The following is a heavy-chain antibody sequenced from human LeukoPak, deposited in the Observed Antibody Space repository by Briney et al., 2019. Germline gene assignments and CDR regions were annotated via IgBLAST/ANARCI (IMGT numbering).Heavy chain of an antibody. V-gene: IGHV4-59*01. D-gene: IGHD3-22*01. CDR2: IYYSGST. CDR1: GGSISSYY. J-gene: IGHJ4*02. CDR3: ARSVAYFDSSGYHS. Sequence: SETLSLTCTVSGGSISSYYWSWVRQPPGKGLEWIGYIYYSGSTNYNPSLKSRVTISLDTSKNQFSLKLSSVTAADTAVYYCARSVAYFDSSGYHSWGQGTLVTVSS.